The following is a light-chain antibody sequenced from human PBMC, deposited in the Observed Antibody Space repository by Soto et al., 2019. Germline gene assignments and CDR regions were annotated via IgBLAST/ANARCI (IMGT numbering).Light chain of an antibody. V-gene: IGKV3-20*01. CDR3: QQYSRAPIT. Sequence: EIVWTQSPATLSVSPGERATLSCRASQSVSSNLAWYQQKPGQAPRLLIYTASRRATGIPDRFSGSGSGTDFTLTISRLEPEDSAVYYCQQYSRAPITFGQGTRL. CDR2: TAS. CDR1: QSVSSN. J-gene: IGKJ5*01.